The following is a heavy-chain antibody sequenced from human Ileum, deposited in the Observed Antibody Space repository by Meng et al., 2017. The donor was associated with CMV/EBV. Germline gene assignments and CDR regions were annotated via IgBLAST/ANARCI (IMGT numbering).Heavy chain of an antibody. CDR3: ARLHPSTTSSFFDY. Sequence: QFFEFVGGMIQHGGSLRLSCAASGFTFSTDAMTWVRQAPGKGLEWVSTVSQGGTVTYYADSVKGRFTISRDNSKNTLYVQMNSLRAEDTAVYYCARLHPSTTSSFFDYWGQGTLVTVSS. CDR1: GFTFSTDA. D-gene: IGHD6-6*01. CDR2: VSQGGTVT. V-gene: IGHV3-23*01. J-gene: IGHJ4*02.